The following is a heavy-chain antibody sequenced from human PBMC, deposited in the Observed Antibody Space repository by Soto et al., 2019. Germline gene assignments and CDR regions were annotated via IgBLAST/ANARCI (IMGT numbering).Heavy chain of an antibody. D-gene: IGHD2-2*01. CDR3: ARDVYCSSTSCYLARASWWFDP. V-gene: IGHV1-18*01. CDR1: GYTFTNYG. J-gene: IGHJ5*02. CDR2: ISAYNGNT. Sequence: QVQLVQSGAEVKKPGASVKVSCKASGYTFTNYGISWVRQAPGQGLEWMGWISAYNGNTNYAQTHQGRVTMTTDTSTSTAYMELRSLRSDDTAVYYCARDVYCSSTSCYLARASWWFDPWGQGTLVTVSS.